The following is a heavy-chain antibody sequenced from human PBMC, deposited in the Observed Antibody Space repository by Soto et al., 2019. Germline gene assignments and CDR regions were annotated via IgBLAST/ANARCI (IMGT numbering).Heavy chain of an antibody. CDR1: GGTFGSIT. Sequence: QVQLVQSGAEVKKPGSSVKVSCKPSGGTFGSITITWVRQAPGQGLEWMGRVTPILGITTYAQKFQGRVTITADKSTSTAYMELSSLRSEDTAVYYCASLNGMDVWGQGTTVTVSS. V-gene: IGHV1-69*02. CDR2: VTPILGIT. J-gene: IGHJ6*02. CDR3: ASLNGMDV.